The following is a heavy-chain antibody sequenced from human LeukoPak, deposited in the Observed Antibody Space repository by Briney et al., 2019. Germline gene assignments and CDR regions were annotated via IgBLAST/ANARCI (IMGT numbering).Heavy chain of an antibody. D-gene: IGHD3-10*01. J-gene: IGHJ4*02. CDR3: ARKPGVRGVIYYFDY. Sequence: GASVKVSCKASGYTFTSYGISWVRQAPGQGLEWMGWISAYNGNTNYAQKLQGRVTMTTDTSTSTAYMELRSLRSDDTAVYYCARKPGVRGVIYYFDYWGQGTLVTVSS. CDR1: GYTFTSYG. CDR2: ISAYNGNT. V-gene: IGHV1-18*01.